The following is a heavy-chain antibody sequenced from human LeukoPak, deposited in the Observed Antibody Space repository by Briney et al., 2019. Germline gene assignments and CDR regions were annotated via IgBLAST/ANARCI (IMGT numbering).Heavy chain of an antibody. CDR1: EFNFGNYW. CDR2: IKQDGSDR. Sequence: GGSLRLSCVVSEFNFGNYWMSWVRQTPGKGLEWVANIKQDGSDRYYVDSVKGRFIISRDNAKNSLYLQMNSLRAEDTAVYYCARGVVYPTWSGPHWSDYWGQGTLVTVSS. CDR3: ARGVVYPTWSGPHWSDY. D-gene: IGHD3-3*01. J-gene: IGHJ4*02. V-gene: IGHV3-7*01.